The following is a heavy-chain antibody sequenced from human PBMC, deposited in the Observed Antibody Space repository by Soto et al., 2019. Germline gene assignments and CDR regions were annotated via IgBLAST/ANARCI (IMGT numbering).Heavy chain of an antibody. V-gene: IGHV3-30*18. CDR2: ISYDGSNK. CDR3: AKGCSSGGFGMDV. D-gene: IGHD6-19*01. Sequence: GGSLRLSCAASGFPFSSYGMHWVRQAPGKGLEWVAVISYDGSNKYYADSVKGRFTISRDNSKNTLYLQMNNLRAEDTAVYYCAKGCSSGGFGMDVWGQGTTVTVSS. J-gene: IGHJ6*02. CDR1: GFPFSSYG.